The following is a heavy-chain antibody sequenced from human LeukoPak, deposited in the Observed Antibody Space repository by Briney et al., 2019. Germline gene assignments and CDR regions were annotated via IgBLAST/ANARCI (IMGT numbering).Heavy chain of an antibody. CDR1: GFTFSTYW. J-gene: IGHJ4*02. D-gene: IGHD3-10*01. CDR3: GRGPAYHGDGPGF. CDR2: IKSDGSST. Sequence: EGSLRLSCAASGFTFSTYWMHWVRQAPGKGLEWVSRIKSDGSSTNYANSAKGRFTISRDNAKNTLYLQMNSLRAEDTAVYYCGRGPAYHGDGPGFWGQGTLVTVSS. V-gene: IGHV3-74*01.